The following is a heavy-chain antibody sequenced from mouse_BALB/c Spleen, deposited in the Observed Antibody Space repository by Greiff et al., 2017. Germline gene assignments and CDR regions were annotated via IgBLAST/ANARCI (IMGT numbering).Heavy chain of an antibody. V-gene: IGHV2-6-7*01. J-gene: IGHJ2*01. CDR3: ARSYGSRGGYLDY. D-gene: IGHD1-1*01. Sequence: VQLVESGPGLVEPSQSLSITCTVSGFSLTGYGVNWVRQPPGKGLEWLGMIWGDGSTDYNSALKSRLSISKDNSKSQVFLKMNSLQTDDTARYYCARSYGSRGGYLDYWGQGTTLTVSS. CDR1: GFSLTGYG. CDR2: IWGDGST.